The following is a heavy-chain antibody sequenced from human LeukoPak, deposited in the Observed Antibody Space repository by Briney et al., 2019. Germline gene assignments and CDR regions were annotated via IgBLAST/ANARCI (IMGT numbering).Heavy chain of an antibody. D-gene: IGHD2-2*01. CDR3: ATTRRYCSSTSCYPARFDP. CDR2: INHSGST. CDR1: GGSFSGYY. J-gene: IGHJ5*02. Sequence: PSETLSLTCAVYGGSFSGYYWSWIRQPPGKGLEWIGEINHSGSTNYNPSLKSRVTISVDTSKNQFSLKLSSVTAADTAVYYCATTRRYCSSTSCYPARFDPWGQGTLVTVSS. V-gene: IGHV4-34*01.